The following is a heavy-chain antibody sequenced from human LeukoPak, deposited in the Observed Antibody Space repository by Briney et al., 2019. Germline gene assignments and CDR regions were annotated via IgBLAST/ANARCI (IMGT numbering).Heavy chain of an antibody. D-gene: IGHD7-27*01. CDR3: ARTTGTFDY. J-gene: IGHJ4*02. CDR1: GDNVSSKSAA. CDR2: TYYRSKWYI. V-gene: IGHV6-1*01. Sequence: SQTLSLTCAISGDNVSSKSAAWNWIRQSPSRGLEWLGRTYYRSKWYIEFALSVKSRVTINPDPSKNQFSLQLKSLTPEDTAVYYCARTTGTFDYWGQGTLVTVSS.